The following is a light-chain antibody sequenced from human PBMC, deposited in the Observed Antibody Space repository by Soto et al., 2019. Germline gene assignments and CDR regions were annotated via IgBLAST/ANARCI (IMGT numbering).Light chain of an antibody. CDR1: SSDVGGYNY. V-gene: IGLV2-14*01. CDR2: DVT. J-gene: IGLJ1*01. Sequence: QSMLTQPASVSGSPGQSITISCTGTSSDVGGYNYVSWYQQHPDKAPKLVIYDVTNRPSGVSYRFSGSKSGNTASLTISGLQAEDEADYYCNSYTGSTTPFVFGTGTKVTVL. CDR3: NSYTGSTTPFV.